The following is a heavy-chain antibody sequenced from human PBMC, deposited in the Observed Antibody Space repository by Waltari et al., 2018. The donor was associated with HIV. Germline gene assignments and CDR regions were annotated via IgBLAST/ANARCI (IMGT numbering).Heavy chain of an antibody. CDR1: GLHFATSG. J-gene: IGHJ4*02. V-gene: IGHV3-23*01. CDR2: ITSSGGRT. CDR3: ATCNIGSGWYLKSPIRI. Sequence: VQMLESGGDLVQPGGSLRLSCAVSGLHFATSGLGWGRQAPGKGMEWMSAITSSGGRTYYAESVKGRFIISRDNSKKTVTLQLKNLRLGDTAMYYCATCNIGSGWYLKSPIRIWGQGTLVTVS. D-gene: IGHD6-19*01.